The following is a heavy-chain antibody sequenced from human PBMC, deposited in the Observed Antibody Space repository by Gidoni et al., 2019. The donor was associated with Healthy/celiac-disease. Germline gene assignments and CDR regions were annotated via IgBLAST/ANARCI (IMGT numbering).Heavy chain of an antibody. V-gene: IGHV1-2*06. CDR2: INPNSGGT. Sequence: QVQLVQSGAEVKKPGASVKVSCKASGYTFTGYYMHWVRQAPGQGLEWMGRINPNSGGTNYAQKFQGRVTMTRDTSISTAYMELSRLRSDDTAVYYCARVTGYYDSSGYLDYYYYYGMDVWGQGTTVTVSS. CDR3: ARVTGYYDSSGYLDYYYYYGMDV. CDR1: GYTFTGYY. J-gene: IGHJ6*02. D-gene: IGHD3-22*01.